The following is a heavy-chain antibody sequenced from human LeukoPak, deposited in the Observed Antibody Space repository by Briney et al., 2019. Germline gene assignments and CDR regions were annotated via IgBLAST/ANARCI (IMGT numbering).Heavy chain of an antibody. Sequence: WGSLRLSCAASGFTFSSYAMSWVRQTPGKGLEWVSILSGTASTTYYADSVKGRFTISRDNSKNTLYLQMNSLRAEDTAVYYCAKQATGGSGSYYDDYWGQGTLVTVSS. J-gene: IGHJ4*02. CDR3: AKQATGGSGSYYDDY. CDR2: LSGTASTT. D-gene: IGHD3-10*01. CDR1: GFTFSSYA. V-gene: IGHV3-23*01.